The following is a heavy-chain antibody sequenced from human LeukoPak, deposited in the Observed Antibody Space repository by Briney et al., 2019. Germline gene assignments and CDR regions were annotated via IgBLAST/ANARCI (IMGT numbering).Heavy chain of an antibody. Sequence: GGSLRLSCAASGFTFSSYAMHWVRQAPGKGLEWVAVISYDGSNKYYADSMKGRFTISRDNSKNTLYLQMNSLRAGDTAVYYCARDVETVTTLDYWGQGTLVTVSS. CDR1: GFTFSSYA. V-gene: IGHV3-30-3*01. J-gene: IGHJ4*02. D-gene: IGHD4-17*01. CDR3: ARDVETVTTLDY. CDR2: ISYDGSNK.